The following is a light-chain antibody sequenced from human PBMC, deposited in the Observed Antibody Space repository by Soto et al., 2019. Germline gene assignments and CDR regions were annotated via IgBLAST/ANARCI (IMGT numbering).Light chain of an antibody. CDR3: SSYTSSSTSVV. CDR1: SSDVGGYNY. J-gene: IGLJ2*01. CDR2: EVS. V-gene: IGLV2-14*01. Sequence: SVLTQPASVSGSPGQSITISCTGTSSDVGGYNYVSWYQQHPGKAPKLMIYEVSNRPSGVSNRFSGSKSGNTASLTISGLQAEDEADYYCSSYTSSSTSVVFGGGTKLTVL.